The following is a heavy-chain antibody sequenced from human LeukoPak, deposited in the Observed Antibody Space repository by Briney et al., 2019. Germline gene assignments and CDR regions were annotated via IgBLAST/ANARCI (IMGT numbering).Heavy chain of an antibody. J-gene: IGHJ4*02. Sequence: NPGGSLRLSCAASGFSFSSYNMNWVRQAPGKGLEWVSSITSSSSYTFYADSVKGRFTISRDNARKSLYLQMNSLRAEDTAVYYCARGDAPDYGDYQHLDYWGQGTLVTVSS. D-gene: IGHD4-17*01. V-gene: IGHV3-21*04. CDR3: ARGDAPDYGDYQHLDY. CDR1: GFSFSSYN. CDR2: ITSSSSYT.